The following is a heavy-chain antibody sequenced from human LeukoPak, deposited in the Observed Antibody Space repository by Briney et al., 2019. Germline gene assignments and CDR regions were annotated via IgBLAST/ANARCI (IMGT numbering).Heavy chain of an antibody. D-gene: IGHD3-9*01. J-gene: IGHJ4*02. CDR3: ARDTGYDLLTAYDY. CDR1: GFSFSRYW. Sequence: QPGGSLRLSRAASGFSFSRYWMNWVRQAPGKGLEWVANIKGDGNEKNYVDSVKGRFSISRDNAKNSLYLQMNSLRAEDTALYYCARDTGYDLLTAYDYWGQGTLVSVSS. CDR2: IKGDGNEK. V-gene: IGHV3-7*03.